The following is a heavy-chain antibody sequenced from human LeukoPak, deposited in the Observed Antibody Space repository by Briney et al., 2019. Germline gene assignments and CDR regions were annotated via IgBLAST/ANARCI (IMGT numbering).Heavy chain of an antibody. J-gene: IGHJ4*02. CDR1: GGTFSSYA. Sequence: APVKVSCKASGGTFSSYAISWGRQAPGQGLEWMGGIIPIFGTANYAQKFQGRVTITADESTSTAYMELSSLRSEDTAVYYCARVRDGYRFDYWGQGTLVTVSS. CDR3: ARVRDGYRFDY. CDR2: IIPIFGTA. V-gene: IGHV1-69*13. D-gene: IGHD5-24*01.